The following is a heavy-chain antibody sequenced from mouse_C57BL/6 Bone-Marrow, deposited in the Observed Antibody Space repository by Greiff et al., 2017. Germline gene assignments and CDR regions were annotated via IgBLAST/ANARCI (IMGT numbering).Heavy chain of an antibody. J-gene: IGHJ3*01. CDR3: ARWSSWFAD. V-gene: IGHV1-61*01. CDR1: GYTFTSYW. CDR2: IYPSDSET. Sequence: QVHVKQPGAELVRPGSSVKLSCKASGYTFTSYWMDWVKQRPGQGLEWIGNIYPSDSETHYNQKFKDKATLTVDKSSSTAYMQLSSLTSEDSAVYYCARWSSWFADWGQGTLVTVSA.